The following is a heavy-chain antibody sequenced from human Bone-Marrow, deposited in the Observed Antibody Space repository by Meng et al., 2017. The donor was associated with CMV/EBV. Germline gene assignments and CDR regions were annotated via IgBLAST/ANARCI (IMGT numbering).Heavy chain of an antibody. J-gene: IGHJ4*02. V-gene: IGHV5-51*01. CDR3: ARQRRFGVVTTLPCDY. CDR1: GYSFTSYW. Sequence: GESLKISCKGSGYSFTSYWIGWVRQMPGKGLEWMGIIYPGDSDTRYSPSFQGQVTISADKSISTAYLQWSSLKASDTAMYYCARQRRFGVVTTLPCDYWGQGNLVNVDS. CDR2: IYPGDSDT. D-gene: IGHD3-3*01.